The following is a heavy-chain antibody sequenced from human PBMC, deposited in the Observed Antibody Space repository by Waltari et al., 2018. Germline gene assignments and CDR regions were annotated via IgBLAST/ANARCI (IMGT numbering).Heavy chain of an antibody. CDR3: ARDHLWAIDY. J-gene: IGHJ4*02. V-gene: IGHV3-23*01. CDR2: ISGSGDSV. Sequence: ELQLLEAGGGLVQPGGSLRLSCGASGFTFSSHAMSWVRQAPGKGCGWVSAISGSGDSVFYAESVKGRFTVSRDNYKSSVYLQMNSLRAEDTALYYCARDHLWAIDYWGLGTPVTVSS. D-gene: IGHD1-26*01. CDR1: GFTFSSHA.